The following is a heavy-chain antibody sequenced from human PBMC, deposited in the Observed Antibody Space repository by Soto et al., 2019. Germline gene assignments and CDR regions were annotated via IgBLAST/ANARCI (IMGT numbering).Heavy chain of an antibody. Sequence: EVQLVESGGVVVQPGGSLRLSCAASGFTFDDYTMHWVRQAPGKGLEWVSLISWYGSGTYYADSVKGPFTISRDNSKNSLYLQLNSLRTEDTALYYWAKDFYYGSGSYTGSGAFDIWGQGTMVTVSS. CDR1: GFTFDDYT. V-gene: IGHV3-43*01. J-gene: IGHJ3*02. D-gene: IGHD3-10*01. CDR3: AKDFYYGSGSYTGSGAFDI. CDR2: ISWYGSGT.